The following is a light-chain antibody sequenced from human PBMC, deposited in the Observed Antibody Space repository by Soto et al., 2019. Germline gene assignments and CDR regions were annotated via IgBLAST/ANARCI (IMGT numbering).Light chain of an antibody. CDR3: QKLNGVT. V-gene: IGKV1-9*01. J-gene: IGKJ3*01. CDR2: AAS. Sequence: DIQLTQSPSFLSASVGDRVTITCRASQGISSYLAWYQQKPGKAPKLLIYAASTLQSGVPSRFSGSGSGTEFNLTISSLQPEDFATYYCQKLNGVTFGPGTKVDIK. CDR1: QGISSY.